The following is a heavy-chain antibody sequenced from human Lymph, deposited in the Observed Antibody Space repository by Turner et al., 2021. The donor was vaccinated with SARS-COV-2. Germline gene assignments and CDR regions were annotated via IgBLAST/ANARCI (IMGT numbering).Heavy chain of an antibody. D-gene: IGHD6-13*01. Sequence: EVQLVETGGGLIQPGGSLRLCCAASGIIVSRHYLNGVRQAPGKGLDWISDIYSGGTTYYADAVKGRFTISRDNSKNTLYLQMNSLRVEDTAVYYCARDLGTYGMDVWGQGTTVTVSS. V-gene: IGHV3-53*02. CDR2: IYSGGTT. CDR1: GIIVSRHY. J-gene: IGHJ6*02. CDR3: ARDLGTYGMDV.